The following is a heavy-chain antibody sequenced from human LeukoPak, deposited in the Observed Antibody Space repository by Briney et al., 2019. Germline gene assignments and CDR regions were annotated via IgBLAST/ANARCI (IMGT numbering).Heavy chain of an antibody. CDR1: GFSFDDYG. V-gene: IGHV3-9*01. J-gene: IGHJ4*02. CDR2: ISWNSGSI. D-gene: IGHD3-3*01. CDR3: AKDCYDFWSGSDY. Sequence: GRSLRLSCAASGFSFDDYGMRSVRQAPGKGLEWVSGISWNSGSIGYADSVKGRFTISRDNAKNSLYLQMNSLRAEDTALYYCAKDCYDFWSGSDYWGQGTLVTVSS.